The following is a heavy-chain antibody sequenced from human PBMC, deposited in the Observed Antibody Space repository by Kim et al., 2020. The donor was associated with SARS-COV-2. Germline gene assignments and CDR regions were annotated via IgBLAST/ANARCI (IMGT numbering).Heavy chain of an antibody. CDR2: ISYEGSIK. CDR1: RFTFTTYG. J-gene: IGHJ4*02. D-gene: IGHD3-9*01. CDR3: AKDRAYFEILTGRTLDY. Sequence: GGSLRLSCTASRFTFTTYGMHWVRQAPGMGLEWVSFISYEGSIKYYADSVKGRFTISRDDSKNTLYLQMNSLRAEDTAVYYCAKDRAYFEILTGRTLDYWGQGTLVTVSS. V-gene: IGHV3-30*18.